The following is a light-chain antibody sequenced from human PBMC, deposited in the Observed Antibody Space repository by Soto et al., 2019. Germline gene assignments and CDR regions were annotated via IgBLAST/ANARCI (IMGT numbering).Light chain of an antibody. J-gene: IGLJ3*02. CDR3: CSYAGSYTWV. V-gene: IGLV2-11*01. CDR2: EVT. Sequence: QSVLTQPRSVSGSPGQSVTISCTGTSSDVGAYNYVSWYQQHPGKVPKLMLYEVTERPSGVPDRFSGSKSVNTASLTISGFQAEDEADYYCCSYAGSYTWVFGGGTKLTVL. CDR1: SSDVGAYNY.